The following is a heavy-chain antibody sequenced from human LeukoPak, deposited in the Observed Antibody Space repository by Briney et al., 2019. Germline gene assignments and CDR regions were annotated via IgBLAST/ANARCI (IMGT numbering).Heavy chain of an antibody. D-gene: IGHD6-19*01. J-gene: IGHJ4*02. CDR3: AKNRAQGDQWLVSSEPNDY. CDR1: GFTFSDAW. CDR2: IRYDGSNK. Sequence: GGSLRLSCAASGFTFSDAWMSWVRQAPGKGLEWVAFIRYDGSNKYYADSVKGRFTISRDNSKNTLYLQMNSLRAEDTAVYYCAKNRAQGDQWLVSSEPNDYWGQGTLVTVSS. V-gene: IGHV3-30*02.